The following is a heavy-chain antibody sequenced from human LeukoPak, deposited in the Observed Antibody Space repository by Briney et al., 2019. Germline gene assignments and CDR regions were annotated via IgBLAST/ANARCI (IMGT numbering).Heavy chain of an antibody. J-gene: IGHJ3*02. CDR3: ARDSTRYRDAFDI. D-gene: IGHD1-1*01. CDR1: GCTFTGYY. CDR2: INPNSGGT. Sequence: ASVKVSCKASGCTFTGYYMHWVRQAPGQGLEWMGWINPNSGGTNYAQKFQGRVTMTRDTSISTAYMELSRLRSDDTAVYYCARDSTRYRDAFDIWGQGTMVTVSS. V-gene: IGHV1-2*02.